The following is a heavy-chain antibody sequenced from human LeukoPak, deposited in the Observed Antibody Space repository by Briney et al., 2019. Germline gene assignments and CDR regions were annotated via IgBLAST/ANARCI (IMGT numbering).Heavy chain of an antibody. Sequence: SETLSLTCTVSGGSISSYYWSWIRQPPGKGLEWIGYIYYSGSTNYNPSLKSRVTISVDTSKNQFSLKLSSVTAADTAVYYCARLYYDSSGYQGYYYYVDVWGKGTTVTVSS. CDR3: ARLYYDSSGYQGYYYYVDV. CDR2: IYYSGST. CDR1: GGSISSYY. V-gene: IGHV4-59*01. J-gene: IGHJ6*03. D-gene: IGHD3-22*01.